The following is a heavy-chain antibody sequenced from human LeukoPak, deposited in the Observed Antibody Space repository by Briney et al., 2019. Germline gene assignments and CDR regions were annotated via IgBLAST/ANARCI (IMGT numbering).Heavy chain of an antibody. J-gene: IGHJ5*02. D-gene: IGHD3-22*01. V-gene: IGHV3-48*04. Sequence: PGGSLRLSCAVSGFIFSSYSMNWVRQAPGKGLEWVSYISSSSSTIYYADSVKGRFTISRDNAKNSLYLQMNSLRAEDTAVYYCAREATRPYYYDSSGYYGSFDPWGQGTLVTVSS. CDR3: AREATRPYYYDSSGYYGSFDP. CDR1: GFIFSSYS. CDR2: ISSSSSTI.